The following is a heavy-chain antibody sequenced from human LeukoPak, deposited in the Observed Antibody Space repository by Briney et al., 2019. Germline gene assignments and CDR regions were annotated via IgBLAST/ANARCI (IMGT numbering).Heavy chain of an antibody. Sequence: GGSLRLYCAASGFTFSSYSMNWVRQAPGKGLEWVSYISSSSSNIYYADSVKGRFTISRDNAKNSLYLQMNSLRAEDTAVYYCARARTAQYNWFDPWGQGTLVTVSS. J-gene: IGHJ5*02. CDR1: GFTFSSYS. V-gene: IGHV3-48*01. CDR3: ARARTAQYNWFDP. CDR2: ISSSSSNI. D-gene: IGHD4-17*01.